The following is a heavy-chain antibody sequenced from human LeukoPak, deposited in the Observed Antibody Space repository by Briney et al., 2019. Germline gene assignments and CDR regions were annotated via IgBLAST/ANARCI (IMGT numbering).Heavy chain of an antibody. CDR3: ATLLSGYYDILTGYYEYFQH. D-gene: IGHD3-9*01. Sequence: GASVKVSCKVSGYTLTELSMHWVRQAPGKGLEWMGGFDPEDGETIYAQKFQGRVTMTEDTSTDTAYMELSSLGSEDTAVYYCATLLSGYYDILTGYYEYFQHWGQGTLVTVSS. V-gene: IGHV1-24*01. CDR1: GYTLTELS. CDR2: FDPEDGET. J-gene: IGHJ1*01.